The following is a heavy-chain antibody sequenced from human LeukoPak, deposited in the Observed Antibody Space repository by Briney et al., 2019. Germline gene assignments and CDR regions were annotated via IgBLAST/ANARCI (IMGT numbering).Heavy chain of an antibody. V-gene: IGHV4-59*08. Sequence: PSETLSLTCTVSGGSISSYYWSWIRQPPGKGLEWIGYIYYSGSTNYNPSLKSRVTIPVDTSKNQFSLKLSSVTAADTAVYYCARYSSGWYRFDYWGQGTLVTVSS. CDR2: IYYSGST. J-gene: IGHJ4*02. CDR3: ARYSSGWYRFDY. D-gene: IGHD6-19*01. CDR1: GGSISSYY.